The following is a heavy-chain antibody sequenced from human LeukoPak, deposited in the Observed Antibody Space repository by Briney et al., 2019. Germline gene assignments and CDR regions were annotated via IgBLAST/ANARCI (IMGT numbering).Heavy chain of an antibody. D-gene: IGHD4-17*01. CDR2: IPYDGSNK. CDR1: GVTFSSYR. CDR3: AKDRNAVTTRIPDY. V-gene: IGHV3-30*18. J-gene: IGHJ4*02. Sequence: PGGSLRLSCAASGVTFSSYRMHWVRQAPGKGLEWVAVIPYDGSNKYYADSVKGRFTISRDNSKNTLYLQMNGLRAEDTAVYYCAKDRNAVTTRIPDYWGQGTLVTVSS.